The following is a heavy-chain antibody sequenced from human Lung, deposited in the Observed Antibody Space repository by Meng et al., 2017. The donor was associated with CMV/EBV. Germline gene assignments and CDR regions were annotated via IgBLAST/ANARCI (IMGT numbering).Heavy chain of an antibody. V-gene: IGHV5-51*01. CDR2: ISPRDSDT. Sequence: SCKVSGDSFTNYWIAWVRQMPWKGLEWMGIISPRDSDTTYSPSFQGQVTISADKSISTAYLQWASLKASDTAMYYCARQRTGRLSFVKYNWFDPXGQGXLVTVSS. J-gene: IGHJ5*02. D-gene: IGHD6-6*01. CDR1: GDSFTNYW. CDR3: ARQRTGRLSFVKYNWFDP.